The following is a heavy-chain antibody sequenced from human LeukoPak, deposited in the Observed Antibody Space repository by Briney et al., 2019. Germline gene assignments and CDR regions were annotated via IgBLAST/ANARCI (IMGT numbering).Heavy chain of an antibody. CDR3: ARDTYCGGDCHSNYFDY. CDR1: GFTFSSYS. V-gene: IGHV3-21*01. Sequence: GGSLRLSCAASGFTFSSYSMNWVRQAPGKGLEWVSSISSSSSYIYYADSVKGRFTISRDNAKNSLYLQMNSLRAEDTAVYYCARDTYCGGDCHSNYFDYWGQGTLVTVSS. J-gene: IGHJ4*02. CDR2: ISSSSSYI. D-gene: IGHD2-21*02.